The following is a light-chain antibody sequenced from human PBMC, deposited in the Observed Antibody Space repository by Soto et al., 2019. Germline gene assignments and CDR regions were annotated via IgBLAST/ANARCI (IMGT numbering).Light chain of an antibody. V-gene: IGKV3-20*01. J-gene: IGKJ5*01. CDR2: GTS. CDR3: QQYGSPPIT. CDR1: QSVSSTC. Sequence: PGERATLSCRASQSVSSTCLGWYQQQPGQPPRLLTSGTSNRATGTPDRFSGSGSGTDFTLTISRLEPEDFAVYYCQQYGSPPITFGQGTRLEIK.